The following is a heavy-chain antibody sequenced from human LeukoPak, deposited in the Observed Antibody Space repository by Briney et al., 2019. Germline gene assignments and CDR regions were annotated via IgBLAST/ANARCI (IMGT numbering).Heavy chain of an antibody. CDR1: GGSVSSGTYY. Sequence: SETLSLTCTVSGGSVSSGTYYWSWIRQPPGKGLEWIGYIYYTGSTNYNPSLKSRLTISVDTSKNRFSLKLSSVTAADTAVYYCARRGGSGRSFDYWGQGTLVTVSP. V-gene: IGHV4-61*01. J-gene: IGHJ4*02. CDR3: ARRGGSGRSFDY. CDR2: IYYTGST. D-gene: IGHD3-10*01.